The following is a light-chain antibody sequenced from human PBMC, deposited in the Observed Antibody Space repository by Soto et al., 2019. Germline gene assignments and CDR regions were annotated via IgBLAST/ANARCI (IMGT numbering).Light chain of an antibody. CDR3: QSHDSSLSGYV. CDR2: GNS. CDR1: STNIGAGYG. V-gene: IGLV1-40*01. J-gene: IGLJ1*01. Sequence: QSVLTQPPSVSGAPGQRVSISCTGSSTNIGAGYGVHWYQQLPGTAPKLLIYGNSNRPSGVPDRFSGSKSGSSASLAITGLQSEDEADYYCQSHDSSLSGYVFGTGTKVTVL.